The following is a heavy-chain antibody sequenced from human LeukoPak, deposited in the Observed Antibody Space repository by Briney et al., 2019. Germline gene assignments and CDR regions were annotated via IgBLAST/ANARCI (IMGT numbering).Heavy chain of an antibody. J-gene: IGHJ5*02. CDR1: GFTFSSYA. V-gene: IGHV3-23*01. CDR2: ISGSGGST. CDR3: AKDSGGIAVAGEWFDP. D-gene: IGHD6-19*01. Sequence: PGGSLRLSCAASGFTFSSYAMSWVRQAPGKGLEWVSAISGSGGSTYYADSVKGRFTISRDNSKNTLYLQVNSLRAEDTAVYYCAKDSGGIAVAGEWFDPWGQGTLVTVSS.